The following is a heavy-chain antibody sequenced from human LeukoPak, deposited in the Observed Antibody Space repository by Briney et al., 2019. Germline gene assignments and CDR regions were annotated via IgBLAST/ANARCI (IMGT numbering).Heavy chain of an antibody. CDR1: GLTVSSNY. CDR3: ARDRDYGGNFDAFDI. Sequence: PGGSLRLSCAASGLTVSSNYMSWVRQAPGKGLEWVSVIYSGGSTYYADSVKGRFTISRDNSKNTLYLQMNSLRAEDTAVYYCARDRDYGGNFDAFDIWGQGAMVTVSS. D-gene: IGHD4-23*01. J-gene: IGHJ3*02. CDR2: IYSGGST. V-gene: IGHV3-66*01.